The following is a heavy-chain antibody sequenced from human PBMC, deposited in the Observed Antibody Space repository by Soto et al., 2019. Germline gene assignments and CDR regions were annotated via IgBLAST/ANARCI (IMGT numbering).Heavy chain of an antibody. CDR3: AREGLDTPGFFDI. CDR2: INSDGSRT. D-gene: IGHD3-16*01. V-gene: IGHV3-74*01. J-gene: IGHJ3*02. Sequence: VQLVESGGGLVQPGGSLRLSCAASGFTFSSYWMHWVRQVPGKGLAWVARINSDGSRTSYADSVKGRFTISRDSAKNALYLQMNSLRADDTAVYYCAREGLDTPGFFDIWGHGTMVTVSS. CDR1: GFTFSSYW.